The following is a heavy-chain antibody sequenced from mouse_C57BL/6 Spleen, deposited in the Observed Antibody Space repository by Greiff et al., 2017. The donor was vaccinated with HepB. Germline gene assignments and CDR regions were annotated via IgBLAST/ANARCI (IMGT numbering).Heavy chain of an antibody. V-gene: IGHV1-55*01. D-gene: IGHD2-3*01. J-gene: IGHJ2*01. CDR2: IYPGSGST. CDR3: ARFDGYGFDY. CDR1: GYTFTSYW. Sequence: QVHVKQPGAELVKPGASVKMSCKASGYTFTSYWITWVKQRPGQGLEWIGDIYPGSGSTNYNEKFKSKATLTVDTSSSTAYMQLSSLTSEDSAVYYCARFDGYGFDYWGQGTTLTVSS.